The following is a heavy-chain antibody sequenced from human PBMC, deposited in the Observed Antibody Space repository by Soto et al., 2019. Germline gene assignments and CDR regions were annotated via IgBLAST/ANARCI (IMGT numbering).Heavy chain of an antibody. J-gene: IGHJ3*02. Sequence: PGGSLRLSCAASGFTFSSYAMSWVRQAPGKGLEWVSAISGSGGSTYYADSVKGRFTISRDNSKNTLYLQMNSLRAEDTAVYYCARVYYYDSSVYYYAAFDIWGQGKMVTVPS. V-gene: IGHV3-23*01. D-gene: IGHD3-22*01. CDR1: GFTFSSYA. CDR2: ISGSGGST. CDR3: ARVYYYDSSVYYYAAFDI.